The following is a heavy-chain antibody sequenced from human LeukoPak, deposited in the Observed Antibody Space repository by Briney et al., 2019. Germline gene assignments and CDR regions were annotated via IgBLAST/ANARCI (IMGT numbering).Heavy chain of an antibody. CDR3: ARVPITTTGWYFDL. Sequence: SETLSPTCTVSGGSISSYYWSWIRQPPGKGLEWIGYIYYSGSTNYNPSLKRRVTISVDTSKNQFSLKLSSVTAADTAVYYCARVPITTTGWYFDLWGRGTLVTVSS. V-gene: IGHV4-59*01. CDR1: GGSISSYY. J-gene: IGHJ2*01. D-gene: IGHD3-22*01. CDR2: IYYSGST.